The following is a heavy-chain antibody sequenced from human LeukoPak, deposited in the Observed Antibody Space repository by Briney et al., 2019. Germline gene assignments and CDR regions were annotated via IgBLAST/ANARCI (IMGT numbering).Heavy chain of an antibody. CDR2: IRYDGSNK. V-gene: IGHV3-30*02. CDR1: GFTFSSYG. Sequence: GGSLRLSCAASGFTFSSYGMHWVRQAPGKGLEWVAFIRYDGSNKYYADSVKGRFTISRDNSKNTLYLQMNSLRAEDTAVYYCAKGPRTYYYDSSGYTLDYWGQGTLVTVSS. J-gene: IGHJ4*02. D-gene: IGHD3-22*01. CDR3: AKGPRTYYYDSSGYTLDY.